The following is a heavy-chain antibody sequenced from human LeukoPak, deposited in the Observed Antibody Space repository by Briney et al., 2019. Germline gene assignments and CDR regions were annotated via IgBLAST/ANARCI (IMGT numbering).Heavy chain of an antibody. D-gene: IGHD3-22*01. J-gene: IGHJ4*02. CDR3: ARAWRLDLDY. Sequence: GGSLRLSCAASGFTFSSCGTHWVRQAPGKGLEWVAAIWYDGSNKDYADSVKGRFTISRDNSKSTLYLRMNSLRSEDTAVYYCARAWRLDLDYWGQGALVTVSS. CDR1: GFTFSSCG. V-gene: IGHV3-33*01. CDR2: IWYDGSNK.